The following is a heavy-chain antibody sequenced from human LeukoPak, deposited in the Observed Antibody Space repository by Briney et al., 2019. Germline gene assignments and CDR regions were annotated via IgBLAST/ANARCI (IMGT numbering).Heavy chain of an antibody. V-gene: IGHV4-59*04. J-gene: IGHJ4*02. D-gene: IGHD6-6*01. CDR2: ISYSGST. Sequence: SETLSLTCIVSGGSISSYSWNWIRQSPGKGLEWIGYISYSGSTYYNPSLKSRVTISVDTSKNQFSLKLSSVTAADTAAYYCAVYSSSSSYWGQGTLVTVSS. CDR3: AVYSSSSSY. CDR1: GGSISSYS.